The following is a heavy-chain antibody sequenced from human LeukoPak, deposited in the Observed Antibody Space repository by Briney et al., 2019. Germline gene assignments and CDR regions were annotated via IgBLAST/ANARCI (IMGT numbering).Heavy chain of an antibody. CDR2: IYSSGST. D-gene: IGHD2-8*01. CDR1: GGSISSYY. CDR3: AREGVYPGWFDP. V-gene: IGHV4-4*07. Sequence: SETLSLTCTVSGGSISSYYWSWIRQPAGRGLEWIGRIYSSGSTYYNPSLKSRVTISVDTSKNQFSLKLSSVTAADTAVYYCAREGVYPGWFDPWGQGTLVTVSS. J-gene: IGHJ5*02.